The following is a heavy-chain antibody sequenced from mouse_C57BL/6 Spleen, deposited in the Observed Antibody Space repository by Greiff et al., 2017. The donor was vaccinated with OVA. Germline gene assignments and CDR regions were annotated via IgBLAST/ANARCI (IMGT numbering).Heavy chain of an antibody. CDR1: GYTFTDYY. CDR3: ARKEIDYDYDDY. Sequence: EVQLQQSGPELVKPGASVKISCKASGYTFTDYYMNWVKQSHGKSLEWIGDINPNNGGTSYNQKFKGKATLTVDKSSSTAYMELRSLTSEDSAVYDCARKEIDYDYDDYWGQGTTLTVSS. D-gene: IGHD2-4*01. J-gene: IGHJ2*01. CDR2: INPNNGGT. V-gene: IGHV1-26*01.